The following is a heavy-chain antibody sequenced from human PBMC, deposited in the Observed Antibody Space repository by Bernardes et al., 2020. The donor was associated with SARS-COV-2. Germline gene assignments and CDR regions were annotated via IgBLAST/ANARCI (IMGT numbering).Heavy chain of an antibody. Sequence: ASVKVSCKAYGYTFTGLYMHSVRQAPGQGLEWMAWIDPNSGGTNYAPKFQGRVAVTRDTSISTAYMELSRLRSDDTAVYYCATNLLYIALDIWGQGTKVTVSS. J-gene: IGHJ3*02. CDR3: ATNLLYIALDI. V-gene: IGHV1-2*02. CDR2: IDPNSGGT. CDR1: GYTFTGLY. D-gene: IGHD2-2*02.